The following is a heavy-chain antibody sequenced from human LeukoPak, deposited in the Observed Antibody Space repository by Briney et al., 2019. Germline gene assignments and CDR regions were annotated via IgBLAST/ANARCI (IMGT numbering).Heavy chain of an antibody. Sequence: GGSLRLSCVASGFTFDDYGMSWVRQAPGKGLEWVSGINWNGGSTGYADSVKGRSTISRDNAKNSLYLQMNSLRAEDTALYHCARVRATMVRGVSNYYYMDVWGKGTTVTISS. J-gene: IGHJ6*03. V-gene: IGHV3-20*01. CDR1: GFTFDDYG. CDR2: INWNGGST. D-gene: IGHD3-10*01. CDR3: ARVRATMVRGVSNYYYMDV.